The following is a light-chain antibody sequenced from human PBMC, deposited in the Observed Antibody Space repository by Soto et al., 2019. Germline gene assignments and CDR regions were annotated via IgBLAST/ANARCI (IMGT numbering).Light chain of an antibody. Sequence: EIVLTQSPATLSXXXXXXXXXXXXSSQSVSSYLAWYQQKPGQAPRLLIYDASNRATGIPARFSGSGSGTDFTLTISSLEPEDFAVYYCQQRSNWRITFGQGTRLEIK. CDR3: QQRSNWRIT. J-gene: IGKJ5*01. CDR1: QSVSSY. V-gene: IGKV3-11*01. CDR2: DAS.